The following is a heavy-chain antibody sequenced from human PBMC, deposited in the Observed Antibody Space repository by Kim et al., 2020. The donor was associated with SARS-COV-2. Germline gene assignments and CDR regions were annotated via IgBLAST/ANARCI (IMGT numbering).Heavy chain of an antibody. CDR3: ARSLLWFGESHYFDY. J-gene: IGHJ4*02. D-gene: IGHD3-10*01. Sequence: SVKGRFTISRDKAKNSLYLKMNSLRAEDTAVYYCARSLLWFGESHYFDYWGQGTLVTVSS. V-gene: IGHV3-21*01.